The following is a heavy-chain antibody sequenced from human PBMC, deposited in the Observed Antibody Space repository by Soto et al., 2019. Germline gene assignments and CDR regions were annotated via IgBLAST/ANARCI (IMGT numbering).Heavy chain of an antibody. CDR2: IYYSGST. V-gene: IGHV4-31*03. J-gene: IGHJ6*02. CDR3: ASEVATTNYGMDV. D-gene: IGHD5-12*01. CDR1: GGSISSGGYY. Sequence: PSETLSLTCTVSGGSISSGGYYWSWIRQHPGKGLEWIGYIYYSGSTYYNPSLKSRVTISVDTSKNQFSLKLSSVTAADTAVYYCASEVATTNYGMDVWGQGTTVTVSS.